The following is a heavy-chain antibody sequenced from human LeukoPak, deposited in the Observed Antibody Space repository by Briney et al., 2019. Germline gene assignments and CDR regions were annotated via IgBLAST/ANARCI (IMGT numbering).Heavy chain of an antibody. CDR1: GGSISSYY. CDR3: ARQSYGSGSYSNPNWFDP. V-gene: IGHV4-4*07. Sequence: PPETLSLTCTVSGGSISSYYWSWIRQPAGKGLEWIGRIYTSGSTNYNPSLKSRVTMSVDTSKNQFSLKLSSVTAADTAVYYCARQSYGSGSYSNPNWFDPWGQGTLVTVSS. CDR2: IYTSGST. D-gene: IGHD3-10*01. J-gene: IGHJ5*02.